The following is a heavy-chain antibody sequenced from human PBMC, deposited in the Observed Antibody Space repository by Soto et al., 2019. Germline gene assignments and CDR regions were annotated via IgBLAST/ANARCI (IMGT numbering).Heavy chain of an antibody. CDR2: IYYSGST. Sequence: SETLSLTCTVSGGSISSSSYYWGWIRQPPGKGLEWIGSIYYSGSTYYNPSLKSRVTISVDTSKNQFSLKLSSVTAADTAVYYCARRIQFTTVTPLSSYMDVWGKGTTVTVSS. CDR3: ARRIQFTTVTPLSSYMDV. J-gene: IGHJ6*03. V-gene: IGHV4-39*01. D-gene: IGHD4-17*01. CDR1: GGSISSSSYY.